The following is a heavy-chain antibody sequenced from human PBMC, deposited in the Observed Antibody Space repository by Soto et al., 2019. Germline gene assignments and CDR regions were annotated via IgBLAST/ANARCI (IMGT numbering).Heavy chain of an antibody. CDR1: GFTFSSYA. J-gene: IGHJ4*02. D-gene: IGHD1-26*01. CDR3: ARESGSLGY. Sequence: LRLSCAASGFTFSSYAMHWVRQAPGKGLEWVAVISYDGSNKYYADSVKGRFTISRDNSKNTLYLQMNSLRAEDTAVYYCARESGSLGYWGQGTLVTVSS. CDR2: ISYDGSNK. V-gene: IGHV3-30-3*01.